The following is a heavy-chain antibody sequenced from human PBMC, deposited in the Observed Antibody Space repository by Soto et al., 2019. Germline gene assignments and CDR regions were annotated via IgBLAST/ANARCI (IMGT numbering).Heavy chain of an antibody. CDR3: ARDYCSGGSCYSGVDAFDI. Sequence: GGSLRLSCAASGFTFSNYGMHWVRQAPGKGLEWVSSISSSSSYIYYADSVKGRFTISRDNAKNSLYLQMNSLRAEDTAVYYCARDYCSGGSCYSGVDAFDIWGQGTMVTVSS. CDR1: GFTFSNYG. CDR2: ISSSSSYI. D-gene: IGHD2-15*01. J-gene: IGHJ3*02. V-gene: IGHV3-21*01.